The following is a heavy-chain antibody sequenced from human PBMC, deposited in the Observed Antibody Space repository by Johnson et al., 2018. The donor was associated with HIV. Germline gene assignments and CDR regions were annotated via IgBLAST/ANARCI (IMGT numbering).Heavy chain of an antibody. CDR1: GFTVSSNY. J-gene: IGHJ3*02. D-gene: IGHD3-10*01. V-gene: IGHV3-66*02. CDR2: IYSGGST. CDR3: ARDPYGSGPYVAFDI. Sequence: VQLVESGGGVVRPGGSLRLSCAASGFTVSSNYMNWVRQAPGKGLEWFSIIYSGGSTYYADSVKGRFTISRDNSKNTLYLQVKSLRAEDTAVYYCARDPYGSGPYVAFDIWGQGTMVTVSS.